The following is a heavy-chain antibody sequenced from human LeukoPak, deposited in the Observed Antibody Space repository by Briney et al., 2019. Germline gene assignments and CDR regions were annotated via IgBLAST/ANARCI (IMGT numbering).Heavy chain of an antibody. D-gene: IGHD4-17*01. CDR1: GYTFTGYY. CDR3: ARDNGEHVYGDYDNWFDP. V-gene: IGHV1-2*04. Sequence: ASVKVSCKASGYTFTGYYMHWVRQAPGQGLEWMGWINPNSGSTNYAQKFQGWVTMTRDTSISTAYMELSRLRSDDTAVYYCARDNGEHVYGDYDNWFDPWGQGTLVTVSS. J-gene: IGHJ5*02. CDR2: INPNSGST.